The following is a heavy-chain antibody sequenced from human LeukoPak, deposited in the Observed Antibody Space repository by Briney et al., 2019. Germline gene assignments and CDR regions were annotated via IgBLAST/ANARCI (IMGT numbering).Heavy chain of an antibody. V-gene: IGHV1-69*06. CDR3: ARGKQIWFKDS. Sequence: GASVKVSCNASGATFSSYAISWVRQPPGQGLEWMGGIIPIFGTANYAQKFQGRVTITADKSTSTAYMELSSLRSEDTAVYYCARGKQIWFKDSWGQGTLVTVSS. J-gene: IGHJ5*02. CDR1: GATFSSYA. CDR2: IIPIFGTA. D-gene: IGHD5-18*01.